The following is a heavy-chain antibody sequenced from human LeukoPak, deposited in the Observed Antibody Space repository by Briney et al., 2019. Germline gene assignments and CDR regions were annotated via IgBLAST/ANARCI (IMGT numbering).Heavy chain of an antibody. V-gene: IGHV4-4*02. CDR2: IYHSGST. Sequence: SSETLSLTCAVSGGSISSNNWWSWVRQPPGEGLEWIGEIYHSGSTNYNPSLKSRVTISVDKSKNQFSLKLSSVTAADTAVYYCARRSAVAEHDYWGQGTLVTVSS. CDR3: ARRSAVAEHDY. J-gene: IGHJ4*02. CDR1: GGSISSNNW. D-gene: IGHD6-19*01.